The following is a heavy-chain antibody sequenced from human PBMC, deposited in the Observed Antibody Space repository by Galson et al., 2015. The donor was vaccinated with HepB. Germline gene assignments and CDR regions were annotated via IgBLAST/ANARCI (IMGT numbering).Heavy chain of an antibody. CDR3: VRDVAFRLVDLSFFDY. J-gene: IGHJ4*02. V-gene: IGHV4-39*07. Sequence: TLSLTCAVSGDSMSSDSYHWGWIRQPPGKGLEWIGTLYYSGTPYSNESLKSRVTISGDTSKNQFSLRLNSVTEADTAVYYCVRDVAFRLVDLSFFDYWGPGTRVSVSS. D-gene: IGHD3-16*02. CDR1: GDSMSSDSYH. CDR2: LYYSGTP.